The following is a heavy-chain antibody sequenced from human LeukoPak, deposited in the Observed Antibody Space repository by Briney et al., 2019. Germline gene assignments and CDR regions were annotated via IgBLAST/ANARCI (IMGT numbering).Heavy chain of an antibody. D-gene: IGHD5-12*01. CDR1: RDSMIGYY. CDR2: IFYRGST. V-gene: IGHV4-59*01. J-gene: IGHJ4*02. Sequence: SETLSLTCTVSRDSMIGYYWGWIRQPPGTGLDWVGNIFYRGSTTYNPSLESRVTISLDMAKSQFFLNLTSVTAADSAIYYCARSKSGYRFDYWSRGTRVIVSS. CDR3: ARSKSGYRFDY.